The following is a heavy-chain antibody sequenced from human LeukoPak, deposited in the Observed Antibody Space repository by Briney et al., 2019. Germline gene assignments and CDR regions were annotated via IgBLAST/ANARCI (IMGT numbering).Heavy chain of an antibody. Sequence: GGSLRLSCSASGFTFSAYFMHWVRQAPGKGLEYVSSISSNEYDTYYADSVKGRFTISRDNSKNTLYLQMNSLRAEDTAVYYCAKPQGGLIMVRGVIVVGYFDYWGQGTLVTVSS. V-gene: IGHV3-64*04. CDR3: AKPQGGLIMVRGVIVVGYFDY. CDR2: ISSNEYDT. J-gene: IGHJ4*02. D-gene: IGHD3-10*01. CDR1: GFTFSAYF.